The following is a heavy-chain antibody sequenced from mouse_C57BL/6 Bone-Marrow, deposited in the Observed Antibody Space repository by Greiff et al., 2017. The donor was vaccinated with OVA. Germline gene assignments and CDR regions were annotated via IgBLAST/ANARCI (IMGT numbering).Heavy chain of an antibody. Sequence: EVKLVESGGGLVQPKGSLKLSCAASGFTFNTYALHWVRQAPGKGLEWVALLRSKSSNYATYYADSVKDRFTISRDDSQSMLYLQMNNLKTEDTAMYYGVRGDTTVVAFDYWGQGTTLTVSS. D-gene: IGHD1-1*01. CDR2: LRSKSSNYAT. V-gene: IGHV10-3*01. CDR3: VRGDTTVVAFDY. CDR1: GFTFNTYA. J-gene: IGHJ2*01.